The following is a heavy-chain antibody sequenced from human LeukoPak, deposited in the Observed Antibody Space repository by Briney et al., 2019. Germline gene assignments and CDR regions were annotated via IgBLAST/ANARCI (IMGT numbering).Heavy chain of an antibody. D-gene: IGHD2-15*01. V-gene: IGHV4-39*01. J-gene: IGHJ5*02. CDR3: ASSQLGYCSGGSCFRISNWFDP. Sequence: SETLSLTCTVSGGSISSSSYYWGCIRQPPGKGLEWIGSIYYSGSTYYNPSLKSRVTISVDTSKNQFSLKLSSVTAADTAVYYCASSQLGYCSGGSCFRISNWFDPRGQGTLVTVSS. CDR1: GGSISSSSYY. CDR2: IYYSGST.